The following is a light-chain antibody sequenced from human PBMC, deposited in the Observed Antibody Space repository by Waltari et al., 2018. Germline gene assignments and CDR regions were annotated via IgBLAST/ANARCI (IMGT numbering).Light chain of an antibody. CDR2: STN. CDR1: SSNIGGHS. J-gene: IGLJ3*02. V-gene: IGLV1-44*01. CDR3: AAWDDNLRAWV. Sequence: QSVVTQPPSASGTPGQRVSISCSGSSSNIGGHSVNWYQHVPGAGPRLLLYSTNQRPSGVPDRFSGSKSGTSASLAISGLQSDDEADYYCAAWDDNLRAWVFGGGTKLTVL.